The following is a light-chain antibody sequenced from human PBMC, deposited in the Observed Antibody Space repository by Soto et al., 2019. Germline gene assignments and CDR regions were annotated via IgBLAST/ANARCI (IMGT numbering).Light chain of an antibody. Sequence: EIVLTQSPGTLSLSPGHRATLSCRAGQSVSSNYLAWYPQKPGQAPRLLIYGASSRATGIPDRFSGSGSGTDFTLTIRRLEPEDFAVYYCQQYGSSYPWTFGQGTKVDI. J-gene: IGKJ1*01. CDR2: GAS. V-gene: IGKV3-20*01. CDR1: QSVSSNY. CDR3: QQYGSSYPWT.